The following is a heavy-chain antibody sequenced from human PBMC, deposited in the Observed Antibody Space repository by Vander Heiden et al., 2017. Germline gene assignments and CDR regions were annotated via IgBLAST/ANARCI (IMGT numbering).Heavy chain of an antibody. CDR2: INHSGST. V-gene: IGHV4-34*01. Sequence: QVQLQQWGAGLLKPSETLSLTCAVYGGSFSGYYWSWIRQPPGKGLEWIGEINHSGSTNYNPSLKSRVTISVDTSKNQFSLKLSSVTAADTAVYYCARGRGGASYSSGWYTSVLVYYFDYWGQGTLVTVSS. CDR1: GGSFSGYY. D-gene: IGHD6-19*01. CDR3: ARGRGGASYSSGWYTSVLVYYFDY. J-gene: IGHJ4*02.